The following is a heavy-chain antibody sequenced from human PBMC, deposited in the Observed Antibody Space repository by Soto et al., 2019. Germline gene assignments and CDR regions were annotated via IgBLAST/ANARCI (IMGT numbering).Heavy chain of an antibody. D-gene: IGHD6-19*01. Sequence: QVQLQESGPGLVKPSQTLSLTCTVSGGSINSGDYYWSWVRQVPGKGLEWIGFISYSGNTHYNPSLESRFTISKDRSKNQFSLRLTSMTAADSAVYYCAREVSPNSRGWYTVLVRWFDPWGQGTRVTVSS. V-gene: IGHV4-31*03. CDR2: ISYSGNT. J-gene: IGHJ5*02. CDR1: GGSINSGDYY. CDR3: AREVSPNSRGWYTVLVRWFDP.